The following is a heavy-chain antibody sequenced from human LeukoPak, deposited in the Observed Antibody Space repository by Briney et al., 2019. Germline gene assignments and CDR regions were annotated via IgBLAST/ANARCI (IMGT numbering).Heavy chain of an antibody. D-gene: IGHD3-10*01. J-gene: IGHJ5*02. Sequence: GGSLRLSCAASGFTFSSYSMNWVRQAPGKGLEWVSSISSSSSYIYYADSVKGRFTISRDNAKNSLYLQMNSLRAEDTAVYYCARDRSGSYYFHWFDPWGQGTLVTVSS. CDR2: ISSSSSYI. CDR1: GFTFSSYS. V-gene: IGHV3-21*01. CDR3: ARDRSGSYYFHWFDP.